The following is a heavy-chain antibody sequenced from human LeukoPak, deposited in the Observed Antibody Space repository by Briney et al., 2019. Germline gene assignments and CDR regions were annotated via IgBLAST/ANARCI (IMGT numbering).Heavy chain of an antibody. D-gene: IGHD6-13*01. CDR2: MTTSSIYM. V-gene: IGHV3-21*01. J-gene: IGHJ5*02. Sequence: GGSLRLSCAASGFTFSSYSMNWVRQAPGKGLEWVSSMTTSSIYMYYADSVKGRFTISRDNAKNSLYLQMDGLRVEDTAVYYCARAGAATGPNWFDPWAREPWSPSP. CDR3: ARAGAATGPNWFDP. CDR1: GFTFSSYS.